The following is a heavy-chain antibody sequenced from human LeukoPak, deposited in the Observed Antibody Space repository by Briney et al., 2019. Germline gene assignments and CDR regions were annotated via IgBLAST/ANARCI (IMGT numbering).Heavy chain of an antibody. D-gene: IGHD5-12*01. CDR3: ARDGSEGFDP. J-gene: IGHJ5*02. CDR2: IYYSGSI. V-gene: IGHV4-31*03. CDR1: GGSISSGGYY. Sequence: SETLSLTCTVSGGSISSGGYYWSWIRQHPGKGLEWIGYIYYSGSIYYNPSLKSRVTISVDTSKNQFSLKLSSVTAADTAVYYCARDGSEGFDPWGQGTLVTVSS.